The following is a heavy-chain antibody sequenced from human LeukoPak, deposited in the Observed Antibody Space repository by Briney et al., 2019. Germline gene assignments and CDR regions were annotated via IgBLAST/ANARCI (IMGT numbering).Heavy chain of an antibody. V-gene: IGHV3-30*03. CDR3: AGGYSHFDY. CDR2: IPYDGTNK. CDR1: GFTFSVSG. Sequence: PGGSLRLSCAASGFTFSVSGMHWVRQAPGKGLEWVAVIPYDGTNKYYADSVKGRFAISRDNSKNTLYLQMNSLRAEDTAVYYCAGGYSHFDYWGQGTLVTASS. J-gene: IGHJ4*02. D-gene: IGHD5-18*01.